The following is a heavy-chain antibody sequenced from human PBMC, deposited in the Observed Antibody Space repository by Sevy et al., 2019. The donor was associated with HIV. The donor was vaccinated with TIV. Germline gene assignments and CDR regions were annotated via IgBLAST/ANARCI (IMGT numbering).Heavy chain of an antibody. J-gene: IGHJ4*02. Sequence: ASVKVSCKVSGYTLTKLSMHWVRQAPGKGLEWMGCFDPEDGETLYAQKLQGRVIMTEDTSTDTAYMEVNSLRSEDTAVYYCATTKDYYENSGCPFDYWGQGTLVTVSS. V-gene: IGHV1-24*01. CDR2: FDPEDGET. CDR1: GYTLTKLS. CDR3: ATTKDYYENSGCPFDY. D-gene: IGHD3-22*01.